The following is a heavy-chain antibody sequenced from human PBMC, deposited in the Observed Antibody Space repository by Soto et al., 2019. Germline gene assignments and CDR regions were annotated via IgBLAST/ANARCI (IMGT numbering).Heavy chain of an antibody. V-gene: IGHV4-30-2*06. CDR2: IYRSGST. CDR1: GGSISSGGYS. D-gene: IGHD3-22*01. Sequence: QLQLQESGSVLVKPSQTLSHTCAVSGGSISSGGYSWSWIRQSPGKGMEWIGYIYRSGSTTYNPSLKRRVTISVDRSKNQLSLKLSSVTAADTAVYYCAREKYDSNGYPFDPWGQGTLVTVPS. CDR3: AREKYDSNGYPFDP. J-gene: IGHJ5*02.